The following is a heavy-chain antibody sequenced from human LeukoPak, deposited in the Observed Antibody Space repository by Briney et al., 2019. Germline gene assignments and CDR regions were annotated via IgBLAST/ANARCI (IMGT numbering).Heavy chain of an antibody. Sequence: GRSLRLSCAASGFTFSSYGMHWVRQAPGKGLEWVAVISYDGSNKYYADSVKGRFTISRDNSKNTLYLQMNSLRAEDTAVYYCAKMIAVAEEDYYYYYGTDVWGQGTTVTVSS. CDR2: ISYDGSNK. V-gene: IGHV3-30*18. D-gene: IGHD6-19*01. J-gene: IGHJ6*02. CDR3: AKMIAVAEEDYYYYYGTDV. CDR1: GFTFSSYG.